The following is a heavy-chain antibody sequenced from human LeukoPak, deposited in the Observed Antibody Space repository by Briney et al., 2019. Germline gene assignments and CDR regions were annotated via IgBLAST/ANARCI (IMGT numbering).Heavy chain of an antibody. CDR2: ISGSGGST. CDR3: AKGTNIVVIPAARDFDY. Sequence: GGSLRLSCAASGFTFSSYAMSWVRQAPGKGLDWFSAISGSGGSTYYADSVKGRFTISRDNSKNTLYLQMNSLRAEDTAVYYCAKGTNIVVIPAARDFDYWGQGTLVTVSS. D-gene: IGHD2-2*01. J-gene: IGHJ4*02. CDR1: GFTFSSYA. V-gene: IGHV3-23*01.